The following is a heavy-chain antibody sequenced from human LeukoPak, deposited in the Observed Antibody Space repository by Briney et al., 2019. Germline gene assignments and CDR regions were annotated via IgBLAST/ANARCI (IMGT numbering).Heavy chain of an antibody. CDR3: ARDFSGEMAIIIAFDI. J-gene: IGHJ3*02. D-gene: IGHD5-24*01. V-gene: IGHV4-59*12. CDR1: GGSISSDY. Sequence: SETLSLTCTVSGGSISSDYWSWLRQPPGKGLEWIGNMNYSGSTNYNPSLKSRATMSVDTSKNQFSLKLSSVTAADTAVYYCARDFSGEMAIIIAFDIWGQGTMVTVSS. CDR2: MNYSGST.